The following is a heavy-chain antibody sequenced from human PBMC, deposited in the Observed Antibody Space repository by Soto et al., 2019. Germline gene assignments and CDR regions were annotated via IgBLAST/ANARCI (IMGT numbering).Heavy chain of an antibody. Sequence: GGSLRLSCAGSGFTFSSYGMDWVRQAPCKGLEWVAVISYDGSNKYYVDSVKGRFTISRDNSKNTLYLQMNSLRAEDTAVYYCAEDRMGAGIRGYFDYWGQGMLVTVSS. CDR1: GFTFSSYG. CDR3: AEDRMGAGIRGYFDY. CDR2: ISYDGSNK. V-gene: IGHV3-30*18. J-gene: IGHJ4*02. D-gene: IGHD3-10*01.